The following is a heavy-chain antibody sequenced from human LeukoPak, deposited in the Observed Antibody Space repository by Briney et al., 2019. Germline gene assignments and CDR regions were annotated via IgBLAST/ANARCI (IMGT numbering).Heavy chain of an antibody. J-gene: IGHJ6*03. V-gene: IGHV1-2*02. Sequence: GASVKVSCKASGYTFTGYYMHWVRQAPGQGLEWMGWINPNCGGTNYAQKFQGRVTMTRDTSISTAYMELSRLRSDDTAVYYCARDSNDYYYYYMDVWGKGTTVTISS. CDR1: GYTFTGYY. CDR2: INPNCGGT. CDR3: ARDSNDYYYYYMDV. D-gene: IGHD2-2*01.